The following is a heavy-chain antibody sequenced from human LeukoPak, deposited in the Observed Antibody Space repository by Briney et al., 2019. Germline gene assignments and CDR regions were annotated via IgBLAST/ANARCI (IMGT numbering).Heavy chain of an antibody. CDR3: ANTVVGDPSSDFDY. J-gene: IGHJ4*02. D-gene: IGHD2-15*01. CDR1: GFTLSSYP. V-gene: IGHV3-23*01. Sequence: GGSLRLSCSASGFTLSSYPMRCVRQATGKGLEWVAAMSGSGGSTYYPVSVKGRYRISRDNSKTTLYLEMNSLRAEDTAVYYCANTVVGDPSSDFDYWGEGPLVTVSS. CDR2: MSGSGGST.